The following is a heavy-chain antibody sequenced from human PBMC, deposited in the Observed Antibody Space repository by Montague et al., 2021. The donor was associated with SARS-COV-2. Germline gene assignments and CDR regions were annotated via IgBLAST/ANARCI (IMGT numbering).Heavy chain of an antibody. J-gene: IGHJ4*02. Sequence: SETLSLTCAVYGESFSGFHWTWIRQPPGKGLEWIGEIDHRGTSNYNPSLKSRVTISMDTSKNQFSLRLSSVTAADTGVYYCARGHLGTTMVVVVMVGAQFYFDYWGQGRLVTVSS. CDR3: ARGHLGTTMVVVVMVGAQFYFDY. D-gene: IGHD3-22*01. CDR2: IDHRGTS. CDR1: GESFSGFH. V-gene: IGHV4-34*01.